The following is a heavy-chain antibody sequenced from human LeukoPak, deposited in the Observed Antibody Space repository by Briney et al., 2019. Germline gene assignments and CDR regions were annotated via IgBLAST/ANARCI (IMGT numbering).Heavy chain of an antibody. J-gene: IGHJ6*02. V-gene: IGHV4-59*08. CDR3: ARSIVVAGIVSDYYYYGMDV. Sequence: PSETLSLTCTVSGGSISSYYWSWIRQPPGKGLEWIGYIYYSGSPNYNPSLKSRVTISVHTSKKQFSLKLSSVTAADTAVYYCARSIVVAGIVSDYYYYGMDVWGQGTTVTASS. CDR2: IYYSGSP. CDR1: GGSISSYY. D-gene: IGHD6-19*01.